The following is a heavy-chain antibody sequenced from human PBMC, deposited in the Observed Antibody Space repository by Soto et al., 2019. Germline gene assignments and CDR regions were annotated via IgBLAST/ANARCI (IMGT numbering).Heavy chain of an antibody. CDR1: DFTFSNAW. V-gene: IGHV3-15*07. D-gene: IGHD6-19*01. CDR3: TTDSTSGWSDGFDI. Sequence: GGSLRLSCAASDFTFSNAWMNWVRQAPGKGLEWVGRIKSKTDGGTTDYAAPVKGRFTISRDDSKNTLYPQMNSLKTEDTAVYYCTTDSTSGWSDGFDIWGQGTMVTVSS. J-gene: IGHJ3*02. CDR2: IKSKTDGGTT.